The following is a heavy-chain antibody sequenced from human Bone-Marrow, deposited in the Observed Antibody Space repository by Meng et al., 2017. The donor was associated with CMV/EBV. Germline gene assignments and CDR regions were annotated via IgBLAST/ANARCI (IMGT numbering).Heavy chain of an antibody. CDR1: EFTFSNYA. V-gene: IGHV3-23*01. J-gene: IGHJ4*02. D-gene: IGHD6-6*01. CDR2: ISGTSGTK. CDR3: ASRPYSSSSAYNYFDC. Sequence: SEFTFSNYAMNGVRQAQGKGLEWVSGISGTSGTKVYTDSVKGRFTISRDNSKNTLYLQMNSLRAEDTAVYYCASRPYSSSSAYNYFDCWGQGALVTVSS.